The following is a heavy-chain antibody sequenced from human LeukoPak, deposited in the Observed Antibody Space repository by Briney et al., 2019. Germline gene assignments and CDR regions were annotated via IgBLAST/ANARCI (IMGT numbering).Heavy chain of an antibody. J-gene: IGHJ4*02. Sequence: GGSLRLSCAASGFTFSDYNMRWIRQAPGKGLEWVSSISRSGSTKYYADSVKGRFTISRDSAKNSLFLQMNSLRAEDTAVYYCARENQGLLWFGELPTSRKFDYWGQGTLVTVS. V-gene: IGHV3-11*01. CDR1: GFTFSDYN. CDR2: ISRSGSTK. D-gene: IGHD3-10*01. CDR3: ARENQGLLWFGELPTSRKFDY.